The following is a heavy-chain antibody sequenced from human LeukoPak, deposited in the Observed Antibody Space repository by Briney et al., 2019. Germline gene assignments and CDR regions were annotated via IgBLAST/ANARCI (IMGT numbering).Heavy chain of an antibody. Sequence: GGSLRLSCAASGFTFSSYAMHWVRQAPGKGLEWVAVISYDGSNKYYADPVKGRFTISRDNSKNTLYLQMNSLRAEDTAVYYCARDYYDSSGYYPYYYYMDVWGKGTTVTVSS. CDR1: GFTFSSYA. V-gene: IGHV3-30*04. CDR2: ISYDGSNK. D-gene: IGHD3-22*01. CDR3: ARDYYDSSGYYPYYYYMDV. J-gene: IGHJ6*03.